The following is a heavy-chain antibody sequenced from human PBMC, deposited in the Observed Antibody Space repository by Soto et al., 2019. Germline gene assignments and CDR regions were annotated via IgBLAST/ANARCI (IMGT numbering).Heavy chain of an antibody. Sequence: GGSLRLSCAASGFTVSSNYMSWVRQAPGKGLEWVSVIYSGGSTYYADSVKGRFTISRDNSKNTLYLQMNSLRAEDTAVYYCARDPGRYSYGYYYYYGMDVWGQGTTVTVS. D-gene: IGHD5-18*01. J-gene: IGHJ6*02. CDR1: GFTVSSNY. CDR2: IYSGGST. CDR3: ARDPGRYSYGYYYYYGMDV. V-gene: IGHV3-66*01.